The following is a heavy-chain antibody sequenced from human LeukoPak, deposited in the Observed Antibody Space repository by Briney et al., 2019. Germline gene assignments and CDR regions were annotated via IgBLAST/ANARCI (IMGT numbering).Heavy chain of an antibody. Sequence: GGSLRLSCAASGFTFSSYAMHWVRQAPGKGLEWVAVISYDGSNKYYADSVKGRFTISRDNSKNTLYLQMNSLRAEDTAVYYCAKGGSAGNDAFDIWGQGTMVTVSS. CDR3: AKGGSAGNDAFDI. CDR1: GFTFSSYA. D-gene: IGHD3-10*01. CDR2: ISYDGSNK. V-gene: IGHV3-30*04. J-gene: IGHJ3*02.